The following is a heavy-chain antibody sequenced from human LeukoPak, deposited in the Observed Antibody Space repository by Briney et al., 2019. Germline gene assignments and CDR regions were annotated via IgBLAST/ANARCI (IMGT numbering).Heavy chain of an antibody. CDR1: GGSFSGYY. CDR3: ARLWGYGAYYMDV. CDR2: INHSGST. Sequence: SETLSLTCAVYGGSFSGYYWSWIRQPPGKGLEWIGEINHSGSTNYNPSLKSRVTISVDTSKNQFSLKLSSVTAADTAVYYCARLWGYGAYYMDVWGKGTTVTVSS. J-gene: IGHJ6*03. V-gene: IGHV4-34*01. D-gene: IGHD5-12*01.